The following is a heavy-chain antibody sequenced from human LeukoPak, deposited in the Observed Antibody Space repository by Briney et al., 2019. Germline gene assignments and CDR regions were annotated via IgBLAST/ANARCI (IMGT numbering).Heavy chain of an antibody. J-gene: IGHJ4*02. CDR2: IYYSGST. V-gene: IGHV4-39*07. D-gene: IGHD3-10*01. CDR3: ARDMSGFGEFHY. CDR1: GGSISSRSYY. Sequence: PSETLSLTCTVSGGSISSRSYYWGWIRQPPGRGLEWIGSIYYSGSTYYNPSLKSRVTISVDTSKNQFSLKLSSVTAADTAVYYCARDMSGFGEFHYWGQGTLVTVSS.